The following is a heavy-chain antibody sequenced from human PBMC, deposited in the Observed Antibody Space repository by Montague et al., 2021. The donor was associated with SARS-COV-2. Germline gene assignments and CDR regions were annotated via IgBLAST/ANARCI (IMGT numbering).Heavy chain of an antibody. CDR2: IYYSGST. D-gene: IGHD3-22*01. Sequence: SETLSLTCTVTGGSISGSSYYWGWIRQPPGKGLEWIGSIYYSGSTYYNPSLKSRVTISVDMSKNQFSLKLSSVAAADTAVYYCASPTYYYDSSGSDAFDIWGQGTMVTVSS. CDR1: GGSISGSSYY. J-gene: IGHJ3*02. CDR3: ASPTYYYDSSGSDAFDI. V-gene: IGHV4-39*01.